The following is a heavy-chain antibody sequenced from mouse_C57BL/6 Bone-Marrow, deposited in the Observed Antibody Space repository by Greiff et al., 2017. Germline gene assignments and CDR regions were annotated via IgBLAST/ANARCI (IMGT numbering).Heavy chain of an antibody. D-gene: IGHD4-1*01. V-gene: IGHV3-8*01. CDR3: ARFGYNWDGFYWYFDV. CDR2: ISYSGST. J-gene: IGHJ1*03. Sequence: EVKLVESGPGLAKPSQTLSLTCSVTGYSITSDYWNWIRKFPGNKLEYMGYISYSGSTYYNPSLKSRISITRDTSKNQYYLQLNSVTTEGTATYYCARFGYNWDGFYWYFDVWGTGTTVTVSS. CDR1: GYSITSDY.